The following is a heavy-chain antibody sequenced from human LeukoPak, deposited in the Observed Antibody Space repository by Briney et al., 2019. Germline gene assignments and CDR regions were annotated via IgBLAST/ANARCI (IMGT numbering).Heavy chain of an antibody. D-gene: IGHD5-18*01. CDR1: GGSISTYC. J-gene: IGHJ4*02. CDR2: IYNSGST. V-gene: IGHV4-4*07. Sequence: PSETLSLTCTVSGGSISTYCWSWIRQPAGKGLEWIGRIYNSGSTNYNPSLKSRVTMSVNTSKNQFSLELSSVTAADTAVYYCARELLYSYGSFDYWGQGTLVTVSS. CDR3: ARELLYSYGSFDY.